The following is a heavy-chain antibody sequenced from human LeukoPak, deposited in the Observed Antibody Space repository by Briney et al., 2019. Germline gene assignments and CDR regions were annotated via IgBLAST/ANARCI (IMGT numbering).Heavy chain of an antibody. V-gene: IGHV4-39*01. Sequence: SETLSLTCIVSGGSISSDSYYWAWIRQPPGKGLQWIGSLYYRGSAYYDSSLKSRVTISVDTSKNQFSLKLNSVTAADTAVYYCARHYGPWGQGTLVTVSS. CDR2: LYYRGSA. D-gene: IGHD3-10*01. J-gene: IGHJ5*02. CDR1: GGSISSDSYY. CDR3: ARHYGP.